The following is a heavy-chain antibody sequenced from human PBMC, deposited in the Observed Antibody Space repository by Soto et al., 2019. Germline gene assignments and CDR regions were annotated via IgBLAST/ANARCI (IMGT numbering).Heavy chain of an antibody. D-gene: IGHD6-13*01. CDR2: ICGCGTT. V-gene: IGHV3-53*05. J-gene: IGHJ4*02. Sequence: PGGSLRLSCAASGFTISCNYMSWVRQAPGEGLERVSLICGCGTTFNADSVKGRFPISRDTSKNTLYLQMNSLRTEGTAVYYCANWVEGSSLYFDYWGQGTLVTVSS. CDR3: ANWVEGSSLYFDY. CDR1: GFTISCNY.